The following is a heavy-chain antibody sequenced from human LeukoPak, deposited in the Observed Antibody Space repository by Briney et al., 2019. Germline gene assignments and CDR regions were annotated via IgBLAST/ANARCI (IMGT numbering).Heavy chain of an antibody. V-gene: IGHV4-39*07. CDR3: AGYFQAACPGFDY. D-gene: IGHD6-6*01. CDR2: IYYSGST. Sequence: SQTLSLTCTVSGGSISSGDYYWSWIRQPPGKGLEWIGSIYYSGSTYYNPSLKSRVTISVDTSKNQFSLKLSSVTAADTAVYYCAGYFQAACPGFDYWGQGTLVTVSS. CDR1: GGSISSGDYY. J-gene: IGHJ4*02.